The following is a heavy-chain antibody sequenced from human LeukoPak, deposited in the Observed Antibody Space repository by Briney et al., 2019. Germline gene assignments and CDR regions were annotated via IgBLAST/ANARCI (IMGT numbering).Heavy chain of an antibody. CDR3: ARDGSYGCPHDY. Sequence: GRSLRLSCAASGFTFSSYAMHRVRQAPGKGLEWVAVISYDGSNKYYADSVKGRFTISRDNSKNTLYLQMNSLRAEDTAVYYCARDGSYGCPHDYWGQGTLVTVSS. CDR1: GFTFSSYA. D-gene: IGHD5-18*01. V-gene: IGHV3-30*04. CDR2: ISYDGSNK. J-gene: IGHJ4*02.